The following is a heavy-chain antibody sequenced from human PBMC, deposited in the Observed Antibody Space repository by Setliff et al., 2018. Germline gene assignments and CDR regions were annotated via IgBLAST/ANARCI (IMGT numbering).Heavy chain of an antibody. CDR2: INPSGGRL. Sequence: ASVKVSCKASGYTFTNYYIHWVRQTPGQRLEWMGIINPSGGRLSYAEKFQDRVTMTRDTSTNTVYMDLSSLRDDDTAVYYCAREVSTGENSGCDIWGQGTVVTVSS. CDR3: AREVSTGENSGCDI. J-gene: IGHJ3*02. CDR1: GYTFTNYY. D-gene: IGHD3-9*01. V-gene: IGHV1-46*01.